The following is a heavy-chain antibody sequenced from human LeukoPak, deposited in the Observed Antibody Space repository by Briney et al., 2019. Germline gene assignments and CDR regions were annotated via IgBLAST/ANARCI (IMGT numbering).Heavy chain of an antibody. Sequence: PSETLSLTCAVYGESSLSSYYWSWIRQTPGGALEWIGEINHSGYTNYNPSLKSRVTLSIDTSKNQSSLRLNSATAADTAVYYCSRQVVGNDYWGQGTLVTVSS. CDR1: GESSLSSYY. CDR3: SRQVVGNDY. V-gene: IGHV4-34*01. D-gene: IGHD3-22*01. J-gene: IGHJ4*02. CDR2: INHSGYT.